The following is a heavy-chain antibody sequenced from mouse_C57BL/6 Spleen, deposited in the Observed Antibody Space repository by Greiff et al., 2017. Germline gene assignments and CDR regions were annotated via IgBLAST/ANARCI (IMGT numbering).Heavy chain of an antibody. CDR3: ARHNDYDDWFAY. J-gene: IGHJ3*01. V-gene: IGHV5-6*01. D-gene: IGHD2-4*01. Sequence: EVQRVESGGDLVKPGGSLKLSCAASGFTFSSYGLSWVRQTPDKRLEWVATISSGGSYTYYPDSVKGRFTISRDNAKNTLYLQMSSLKSEDTAMYYCARHNDYDDWFAYWGQGTLVTVSA. CDR1: GFTFSSYG. CDR2: ISSGGSYT.